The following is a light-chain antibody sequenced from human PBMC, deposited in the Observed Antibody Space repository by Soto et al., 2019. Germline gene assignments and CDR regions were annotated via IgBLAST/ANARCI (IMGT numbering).Light chain of an antibody. CDR3: TSWTDSSTWV. V-gene: IGLV2-14*01. Sequence: QSALTQPASVSGSPGQSITISCTGTSSDIGGYNHVSWYQQHPGKAPKLMIFEVSDRPSGVADRFSASKSANTASLTISGLQAEDEADYYCTSWTDSSTWVFGGGTKLTVL. J-gene: IGLJ3*02. CDR1: SSDIGGYNH. CDR2: EVS.